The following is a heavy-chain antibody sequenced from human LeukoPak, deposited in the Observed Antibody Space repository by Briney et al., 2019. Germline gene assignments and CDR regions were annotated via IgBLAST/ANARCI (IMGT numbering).Heavy chain of an antibody. Sequence: SETLSLTCAVYGGSFSGYYWSWIRQPLGKGLEWIGEINHSGSTNYNPSLKSRVTISVDTSKNQFSLKLSSVTAADTAVYYCAKNFGYCSSTSCPPGYDYWGQGTLVTVSS. CDR2: INHSGST. CDR1: GGSFSGYY. V-gene: IGHV4-34*01. CDR3: AKNFGYCSSTSCPPGYDY. D-gene: IGHD2-2*03. J-gene: IGHJ4*02.